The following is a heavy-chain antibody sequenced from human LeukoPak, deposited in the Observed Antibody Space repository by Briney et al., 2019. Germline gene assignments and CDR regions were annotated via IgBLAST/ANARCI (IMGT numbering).Heavy chain of an antibody. CDR2: INPNSGGT. Sequence: AASVKVSCKASGYTFTGYYMHWVRQAPGQGLEWMGWINPNSGGTNYAQKFQGRVTITRDTSISTAYMELSRLRSDDTAVYYCARGKLYCSSTSCDYWGQGTLVTVSS. D-gene: IGHD2-2*01. CDR3: ARGKLYCSSTSCDY. V-gene: IGHV1-2*02. J-gene: IGHJ4*02. CDR1: GYTFTGYY.